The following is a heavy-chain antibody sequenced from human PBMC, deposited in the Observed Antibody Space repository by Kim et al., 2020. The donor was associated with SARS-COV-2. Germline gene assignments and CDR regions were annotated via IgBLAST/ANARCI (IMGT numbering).Heavy chain of an antibody. Sequence: GGSLRLSCAASGFTVSSDYMSWVRQAPGKGLDWVSVIYSDGTTYYAASVNGRFTITRENTKNKLYLQMNSLSAADTAVYYCARGFGCNWSLGPWGDGTLV. CDR3: ARGFGCNWSLGP. J-gene: IGHJ5*02. CDR1: GFTVSSDY. D-gene: IGHD1-1*01. V-gene: IGHV3-66*01. CDR2: IYSDGTT.